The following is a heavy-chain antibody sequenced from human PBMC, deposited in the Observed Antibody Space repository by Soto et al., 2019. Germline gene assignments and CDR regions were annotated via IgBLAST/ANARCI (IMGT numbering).Heavy chain of an antibody. CDR3: AKDLDTYYGSGSYGSLYYYYGMDV. J-gene: IGHJ6*02. D-gene: IGHD3-10*01. CDR2: ISGSGGST. Sequence: PGGSLRLSCAASGFTFSSYAMSWVRQAPGKGLEWVSAISGSGGSTYYADSVKGRFTISRDNSKNTLYLQMNSLRAEDTAVYYCAKDLDTYYGSGSYGSLYYYYGMDVWGQGTTVTVSS. V-gene: IGHV3-23*01. CDR1: GFTFSSYA.